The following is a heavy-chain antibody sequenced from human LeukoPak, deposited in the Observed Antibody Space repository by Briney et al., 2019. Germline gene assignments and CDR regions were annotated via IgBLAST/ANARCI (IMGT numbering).Heavy chain of an antibody. CDR2: INHSGST. Sequence: SETLSLTCAVYGGSFSGYYWRWIRQPPGKGLECIGEINHSGSTKYNPSLKSRVTISVDTSKNQFSLKLSSVAAADTAVYYCARLALSIVATIDYYYYMDVWGKGTTITISS. CDR3: ARLALSIVATIDYYYYMDV. CDR1: GGSFSGYY. D-gene: IGHD5-12*01. V-gene: IGHV4-34*01. J-gene: IGHJ6*03.